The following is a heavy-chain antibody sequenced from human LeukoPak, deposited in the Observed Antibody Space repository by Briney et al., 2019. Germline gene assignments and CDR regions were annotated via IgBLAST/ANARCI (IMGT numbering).Heavy chain of an antibody. Sequence: GASVKVSCKASGYTFTSYYMHWVRQAPGQGLEWMGIINPSGGSTSYAQKFQGRVTMTRDMSTSTVYMELSSLRAEDTAVYYCAKQFLWFGELSHFDYWGQGTLVTVSS. V-gene: IGHV1-46*01. CDR2: INPSGGST. CDR3: AKQFLWFGELSHFDY. J-gene: IGHJ4*02. D-gene: IGHD3-10*01. CDR1: GYTFTSYY.